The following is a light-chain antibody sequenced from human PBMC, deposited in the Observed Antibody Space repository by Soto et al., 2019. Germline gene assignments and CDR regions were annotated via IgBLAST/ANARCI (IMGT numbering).Light chain of an antibody. V-gene: IGLV2-14*01. CDR3: YSYTTSSTDV. Sequence: QSALTQPASVSGSPGQSITISCSGTSSDVGGYNYVSWYQQHPGKAPQVMIYDVSNRPSGVSDRFSGSKSGNTASLTISGLQAEDEADYYCYSYTTSSTDVFGTGTKVTVL. J-gene: IGLJ1*01. CDR1: SSDVGGYNY. CDR2: DVS.